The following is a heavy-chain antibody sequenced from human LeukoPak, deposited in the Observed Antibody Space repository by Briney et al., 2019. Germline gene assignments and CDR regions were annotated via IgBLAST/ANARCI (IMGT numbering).Heavy chain of an antibody. CDR2: MYYSGST. Sequence: SETLSLTCTVSGGSVSSSSYYWGWIRQPPGKGLEWIGSMYYSGSTYYNPSLKSRVTISVDTSRNHFSLKLSSVTAADTAVYYCVRMGRGVRAYFDYWGQGTLVTVSS. J-gene: IGHJ4*02. D-gene: IGHD1-26*01. V-gene: IGHV4-39*02. CDR1: GGSVSSSSYY. CDR3: VRMGRGVRAYFDY.